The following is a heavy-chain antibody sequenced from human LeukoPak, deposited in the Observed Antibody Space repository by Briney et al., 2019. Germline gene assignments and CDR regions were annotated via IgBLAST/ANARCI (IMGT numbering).Heavy chain of an antibody. Sequence: GGSLRLSCAASGFTFSSYSMNWVRQAPGKGLEWVSSISSSSSYIYYADSVKGRFTISRDNDKNLLYLQVNGLRAEDTAVYYCARVFFSGRRVGPTTVTTFSRYYFDYWGQGTLVTVSS. V-gene: IGHV3-21*01. CDR3: ARVFFSGRRVGPTTVTTFSRYYFDY. CDR2: ISSSSSYI. CDR1: GFTFSSYS. J-gene: IGHJ4*02. D-gene: IGHD4-17*01.